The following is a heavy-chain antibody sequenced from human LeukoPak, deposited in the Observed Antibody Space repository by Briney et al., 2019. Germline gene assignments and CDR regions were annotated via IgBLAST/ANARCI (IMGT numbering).Heavy chain of an antibody. D-gene: IGHD2-2*01. CDR1: GGTFSSYA. CDR2: IIPVLKTP. Sequence: SVKVSCKASGGTFSSYAINWVRQAPRQGLEWLGGIIPVLKTPNYAQKFQGRVTITTDESTSTAYMELSSLRSQDTAVYYCARDSMEYQMLPTFGYWGQGTLVTVSS. J-gene: IGHJ4*02. V-gene: IGHV1-69*05. CDR3: ARDSMEYQMLPTFGY.